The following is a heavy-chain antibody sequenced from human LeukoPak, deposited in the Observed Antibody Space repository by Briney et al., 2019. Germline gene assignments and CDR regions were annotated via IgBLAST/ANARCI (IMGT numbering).Heavy chain of an antibody. V-gene: IGHV1-2*02. J-gene: IGHJ6*03. CDR2: INPKSGGT. Sequence: ASVKVSCKASGYTFTGYYMHWVRQAPGQGLEWMGWINPKSGGTNSAQNSQGRVTMTWDTSISTAYMELSRLRSDDTAVYFCARGGYGGNVIRDYMDVWGKGTTVTVSS. CDR3: ARGGYGGNVIRDYMDV. D-gene: IGHD4-23*01. CDR1: GYTFTGYY.